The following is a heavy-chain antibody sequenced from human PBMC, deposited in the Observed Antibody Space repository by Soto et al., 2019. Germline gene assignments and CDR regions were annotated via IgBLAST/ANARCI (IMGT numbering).Heavy chain of an antibody. Sequence: QVQLVQSGAEVRQPASSVKVSCKTSGGTFSSYAISWXXXXPXXXLEWMGGIVPNVATSTYAQKFQGRVTITADEXXXXXXXXXXXXXXXXXXXXXXXXXXXXPGYPDNWGQGTLVTVSS. CDR1: GGTFSSYA. J-gene: IGHJ4*02. CDR3: XXXXXXPGYPDN. D-gene: IGHD5-12*01. V-gene: IGHV1-69*12. CDR2: IVPNVATS.